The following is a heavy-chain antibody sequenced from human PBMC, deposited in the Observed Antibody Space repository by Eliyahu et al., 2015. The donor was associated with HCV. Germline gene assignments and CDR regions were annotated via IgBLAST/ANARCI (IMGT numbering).Heavy chain of an antibody. J-gene: IGHJ4*02. CDR2: ISTGGNIT. D-gene: IGHD3-10*01. Sequence: EVQLLESGGGLAQPGGSLRLSCAASGFTFSSYGMTWVRQAPGKGLEWVSGISTGGNITSHADSVKGRFTISRDNSKNTMYLQMNSLRAEDTAVYYCVQGGRTPDYWGQGTLVTVSS. CDR1: GFTFSSYG. V-gene: IGHV3-23*01. CDR3: VQGGRTPDY.